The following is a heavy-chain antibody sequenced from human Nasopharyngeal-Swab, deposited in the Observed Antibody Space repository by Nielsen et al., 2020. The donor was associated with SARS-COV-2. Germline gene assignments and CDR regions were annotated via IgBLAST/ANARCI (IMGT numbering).Heavy chain of an antibody. CDR1: GFTFSSYS. CDR3: ASPRGYYDSSGAFDY. V-gene: IGHV3-21*01. J-gene: IGHJ4*02. CDR2: ISSSSSYI. Sequence: GGSLRLSCAASGFTFSSYSINWVRQAPGKGLEWVSSISSSSSYIYYADSVKGRFTISRDNAKNSLYLQMNSLRAEDTAVYYCASPRGYYDSSGAFDYWGQGTLVTVSS. D-gene: IGHD3-22*01.